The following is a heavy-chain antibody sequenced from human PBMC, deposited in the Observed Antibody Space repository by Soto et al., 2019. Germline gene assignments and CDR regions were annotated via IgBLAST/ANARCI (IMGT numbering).Heavy chain of an antibody. Sequence: PGESLKISCAASGFTFSSYGMHWVRQAPGKGLEWVAVIAYDGSNKYYADSVKGRFTISRDNSKNTLYLQMNSLRAEDTAVYYCAKDKRRGYSYGGLGFDYWGQGTLVTVSS. CDR2: IAYDGSNK. D-gene: IGHD5-18*01. J-gene: IGHJ4*02. V-gene: IGHV3-30*18. CDR1: GFTFSSYG. CDR3: AKDKRRGYSYGGLGFDY.